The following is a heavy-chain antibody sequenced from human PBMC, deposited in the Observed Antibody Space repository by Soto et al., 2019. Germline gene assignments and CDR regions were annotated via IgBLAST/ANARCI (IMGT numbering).Heavy chain of an antibody. CDR3: VKIIMGYEAYSDGMDV. J-gene: IGHJ6*02. D-gene: IGHD5-12*01. CDR1: GFPFWTYS. CDR2: ISGSGTAT. V-gene: IGHV3-23*01. Sequence: EVKLLESGGGLVQPGGSMRLSCEASGFPFWTYSMSWVRQAPRKGLEWVSGISGSGTATYYPDSVKGRFTVSRDNFKNTLFLQMDRLRPEDRAVYYCVKIIMGYEAYSDGMDVWGQGDTGTVS.